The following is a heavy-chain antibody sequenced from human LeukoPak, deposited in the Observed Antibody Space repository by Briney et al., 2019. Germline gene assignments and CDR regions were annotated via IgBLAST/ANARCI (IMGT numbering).Heavy chain of an antibody. J-gene: IGHJ4*02. Sequence: SETLSLTCTVSGGSMSNDYWSWIRQPAGKGLEWIGRIYTSGSTNYNPSLKSRVTMSGDTSKNQFSLKLSSVTAADTAVYYCARVFDYWGQGTLVTVSS. V-gene: IGHV4-4*07. CDR1: GGSMSNDY. CDR3: ARVFDY. CDR2: IYTSGST.